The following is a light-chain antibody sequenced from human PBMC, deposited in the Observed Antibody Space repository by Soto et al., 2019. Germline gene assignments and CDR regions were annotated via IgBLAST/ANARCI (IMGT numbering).Light chain of an antibody. CDR1: QDISNY. Sequence: DIQMTQSPSSPSASVGDRVTITCQASQDISNYLNWHQQKPGKAPKLLIYDASNLETGVPSRFSGSGSGTDFTFTISSLQPEDIATYYCQQYDWTFGQGTKVEIK. J-gene: IGKJ1*01. CDR2: DAS. V-gene: IGKV1-33*01. CDR3: QQYDWT.